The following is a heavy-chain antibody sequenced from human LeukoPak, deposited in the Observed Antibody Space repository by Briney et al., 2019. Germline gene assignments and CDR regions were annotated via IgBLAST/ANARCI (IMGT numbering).Heavy chain of an antibody. CDR1: GFTFSNYN. J-gene: IGHJ4*02. CDR2: ITGSGKFT. D-gene: IGHD6-19*01. Sequence: GGSLRLSCAASGFTFSNYNMNWVRQAPGKGLEWVSAITGSGKFTDYADSVKGRFTISRDNSENTLYLQMNSLRAEDTAIYYCAKRSAESSGYFDSWGQGTLVTVSS. V-gene: IGHV3-23*01. CDR3: AKRSAESSGYFDS.